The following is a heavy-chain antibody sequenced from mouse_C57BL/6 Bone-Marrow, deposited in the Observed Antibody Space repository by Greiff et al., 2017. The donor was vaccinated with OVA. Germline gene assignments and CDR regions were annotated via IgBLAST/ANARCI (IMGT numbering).Heavy chain of an antibody. J-gene: IGHJ2*01. CDR2: IYPGDGDT. CDR3: ARWDWIYYFDY. Sequence: QVQLKESGPELVKPGASVKISCKASGYAFSSSWMNWVKQRPGKGLEWIGRIYPGDGDTNYNGKFKGKATLTADKSSSTAYMQLSSLTSEDSAVYFCARWDWIYYFDYWGQGTTLTVSS. D-gene: IGHD4-1*01. V-gene: IGHV1-82*01. CDR1: GYAFSSSW.